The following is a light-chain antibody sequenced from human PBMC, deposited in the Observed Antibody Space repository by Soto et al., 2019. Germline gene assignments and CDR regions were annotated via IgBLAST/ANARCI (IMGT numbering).Light chain of an antibody. CDR2: GAS. CDR1: QSVRSH. CDR3: QQYGYSPRT. Sequence: IVMTQSPATLSVSPGEGVTLSCRASQSVRSHLAWYQQKPGQPPRLLIYGASTRATGIPARFSGSGSGTDFTLTISSLDPEDFAVYFCQQYGYSPRTFGQGTKVDI. V-gene: IGKV3-15*01. J-gene: IGKJ1*01.